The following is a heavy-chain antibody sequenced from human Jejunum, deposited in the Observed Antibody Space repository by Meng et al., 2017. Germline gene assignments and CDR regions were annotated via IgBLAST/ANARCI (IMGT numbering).Heavy chain of an antibody. Sequence: GGSLRLSCAASGFTFSYYWMSWVRQAPGKGLEWLAQIKPDGSEKYYVDSVKGRFTISRDNAKNSLYLQVESLKTEDTAVYYCARQTTLTRSTFDYWGQGALVTVSS. CDR3: ARQTTLTRSTFDY. CDR1: GFTFSYYW. D-gene: IGHD3-9*01. V-gene: IGHV3-7*01. CDR2: IKPDGSEK. J-gene: IGHJ4*02.